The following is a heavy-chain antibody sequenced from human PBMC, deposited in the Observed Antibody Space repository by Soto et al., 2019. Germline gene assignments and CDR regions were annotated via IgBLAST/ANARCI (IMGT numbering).Heavy chain of an antibody. CDR2: IYHSGST. CDR3: ARRGYSGYDPTYYYYGMDV. CDR1: GGSISSSNW. J-gene: IGHJ6*02. Sequence: SETLSLTCAVSGGSISSSNWWSWVRQPPGKGLGWIGEIYHSGSTNYNPSLKSRVTISVDKSKNQFSLKLSSVTAADTAVYYCARRGYSGYDPTYYYYGMDVWAKGPRSPSP. D-gene: IGHD5-12*01. V-gene: IGHV4-4*02.